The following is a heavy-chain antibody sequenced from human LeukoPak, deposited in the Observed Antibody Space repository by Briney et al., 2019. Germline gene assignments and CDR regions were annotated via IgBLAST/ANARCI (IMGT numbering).Heavy chain of an antibody. CDR2: IYYRGST. CDR3: ARVAFTREYYFDY. V-gene: IGHV4-59*01. D-gene: IGHD3-3*01. Sequence: SETLSLTCTLSARSLRPYFRSWVRQPPGKGLEWIGYIYYRGSTTYNPSLKRRVTISLQTSKNQFSLRLTSVTAADTAVYYCARVAFTREYYFDYWGQGTPVTVSS. J-gene: IGHJ4*02. CDR1: ARSLRPYF.